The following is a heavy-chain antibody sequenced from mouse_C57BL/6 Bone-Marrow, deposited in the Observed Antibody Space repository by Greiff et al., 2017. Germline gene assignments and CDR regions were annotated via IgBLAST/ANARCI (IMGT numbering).Heavy chain of an antibody. CDR2: FHPYNDDT. J-gene: IGHJ2*01. CDR3: ARGGNYGGYYFDY. CDR1: GYTFTTYP. V-gene: IGHV1-47*01. D-gene: IGHD2-1*01. Sequence: VQLVESGAELVKPGASVKMSCKASGYTFTTYPIEWMKQNHGKSLEWIGNFHPYNDDTKYNEKFKGKATLTVAKSSSTVYLELSRLTSDDSAVYYCARGGNYGGYYFDYWGKGTTLTVSS.